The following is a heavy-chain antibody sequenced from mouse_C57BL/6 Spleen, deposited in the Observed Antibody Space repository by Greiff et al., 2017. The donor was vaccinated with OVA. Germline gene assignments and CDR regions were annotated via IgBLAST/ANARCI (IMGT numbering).Heavy chain of an antibody. J-gene: IGHJ4*01. CDR2: INPNNGGT. V-gene: IGHV1-22*01. D-gene: IGHD1-1*01. Sequence: VQLQQSGPELVKPGASVKMSCKASGYTFTDYNMHWVKQSHGKSLEWIGYINPNNGGTSYNQKCKGKATLTVNKSSSTAYMELRSLTSEDSAVYYCARTGSRYYYAMDYWGQGTSVTVSS. CDR1: GYTFTDYN. CDR3: ARTGSRYYYAMDY.